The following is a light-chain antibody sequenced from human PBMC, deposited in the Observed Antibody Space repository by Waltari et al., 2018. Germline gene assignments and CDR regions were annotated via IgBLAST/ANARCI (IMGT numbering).Light chain of an antibody. CDR2: RAS. V-gene: IGKV1-9*01. CDR3: LQLNSYPRT. CDR1: QYISSN. Sequence: DIHLTQSPSFLSASVGDSVDITCRASQYISSNLAWYQQKPGKAPKLLIYRASTLQSGVPSRFSGSESGTEFTLTISSLQSEDFATYSCLQLNSYPRTFGQGTKVEVK. J-gene: IGKJ1*01.